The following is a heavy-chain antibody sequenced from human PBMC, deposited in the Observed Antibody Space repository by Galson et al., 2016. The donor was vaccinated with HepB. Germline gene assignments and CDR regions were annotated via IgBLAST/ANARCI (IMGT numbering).Heavy chain of an antibody. D-gene: IGHD1-26*01. CDR3: AKDSVSGSYSPYFFDY. Sequence: SLRLSCAASGFTFRNYVMSWVRQAPGKGLEWISAISGSGTITNYADSVKGRFTISRDNSKNPLYLQMNSLRVKDTAVYYCAKDSVSGSYSPYFFDYWGQGILVTVSS. CDR2: ISGSGTIT. CDR1: GFTFRNYV. V-gene: IGHV3-23*01. J-gene: IGHJ4*02.